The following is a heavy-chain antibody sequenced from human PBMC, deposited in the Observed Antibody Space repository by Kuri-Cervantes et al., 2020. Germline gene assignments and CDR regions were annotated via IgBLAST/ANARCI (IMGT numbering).Heavy chain of an antibody. Sequence: GESLKISCAASGFTFSSYDMHWVRQATGKGLEWVSAIGTAGDTYYADSVKGRFTISRDNSKNTLYLQMNSLRAEDTAVYYCAKDLDGWLQLNYGMDVWGQGTTVTVSS. CDR1: GFTFSSYD. J-gene: IGHJ6*02. CDR2: IGTAGDT. D-gene: IGHD5-24*01. V-gene: IGHV3-13*01. CDR3: AKDLDGWLQLNYGMDV.